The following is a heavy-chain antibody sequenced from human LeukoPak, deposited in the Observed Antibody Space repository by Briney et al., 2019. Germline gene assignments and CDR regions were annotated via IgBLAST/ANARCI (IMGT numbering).Heavy chain of an antibody. Sequence: ASVKVSCKASGYTFTSYNINWVRQATGQGLEWMGWMNPNSGNTGYAQKFQGRVTMTRDTSTSTVYMELSSLRSEDTAVYYCAKDQYPGIAVADGTLDYWGQGTLVTVSS. D-gene: IGHD6-19*01. J-gene: IGHJ4*02. CDR2: MNPNSGNT. CDR3: AKDQYPGIAVADGTLDY. V-gene: IGHV1-8*01. CDR1: GYTFTSYN.